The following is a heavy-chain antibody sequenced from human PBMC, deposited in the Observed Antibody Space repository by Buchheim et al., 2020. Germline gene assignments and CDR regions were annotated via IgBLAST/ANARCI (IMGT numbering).Heavy chain of an antibody. D-gene: IGHD6-19*01. V-gene: IGHV1-46*01. CDR3: ARDNSDWSSDY. CDR2: INPSSGRT. CDR1: GYTFTNYH. Sequence: QVQLVQSGAEVTKPGASVKASCKASGYTFTNYHMHWVRQAPGQGLEWMAIINPSSGRTRYAQKFQCRVTVTRDTSTSTVDMELSSLSSEDTAVYYCARDNSDWSSDYWGPG. J-gene: IGHJ4*02.